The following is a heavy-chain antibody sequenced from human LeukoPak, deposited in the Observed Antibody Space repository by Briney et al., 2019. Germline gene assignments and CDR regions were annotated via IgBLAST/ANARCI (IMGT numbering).Heavy chain of an antibody. CDR1: GFTFNNYA. Sequence: GGSLRLSCAASGFTFNNYAMNWVRQAPGEGLQWVSGIGAGGTYTYYADSVKGRFTISRDNAKNSLYLQMNSLRAEDTAVYYCARTLGYCSSTNCFLTFDYWGQGTLVTVSS. CDR2: IGAGGTYT. D-gene: IGHD2-2*01. CDR3: ARTLGYCSSTNCFLTFDY. J-gene: IGHJ4*02. V-gene: IGHV3-21*01.